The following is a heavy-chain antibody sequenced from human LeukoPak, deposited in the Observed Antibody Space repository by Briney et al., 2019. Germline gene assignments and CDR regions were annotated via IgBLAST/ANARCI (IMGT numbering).Heavy chain of an antibody. CDR1: GGSISSGGYY. CDR2: IYYSGST. Sequence: SESLSLTRPVSGGSISSGGYYWSCIRQPPGKGLEWIGHIYYSGSTYYNPSLKSRVTISVDTSKNQFSLKLSSVTAADTAVYYCARGDWFDPWGQGTLVTVSS. J-gene: IGHJ5*02. V-gene: IGHV4-31*03. CDR3: ARGDWFDP.